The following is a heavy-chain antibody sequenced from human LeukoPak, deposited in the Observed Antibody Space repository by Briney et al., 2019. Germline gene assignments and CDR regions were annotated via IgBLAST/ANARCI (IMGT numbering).Heavy chain of an antibody. CDR2: IYYSGST. Sequence: SETLSLTCTVSGGSISSYYWSWLRQPPGKGLEWIGYIYYSGSTNYNPSLKSRVTISVDTSKNQFSLKLSSVTAADTAVYYCARAKYSSSWYPFHWFDPWGQGTLVTVSS. J-gene: IGHJ5*02. V-gene: IGHV4-59*01. D-gene: IGHD6-13*01. CDR1: GGSISSYY. CDR3: ARAKYSSSWYPFHWFDP.